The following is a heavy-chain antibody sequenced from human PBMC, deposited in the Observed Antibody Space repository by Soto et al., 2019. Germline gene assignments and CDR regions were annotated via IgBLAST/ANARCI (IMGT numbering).Heavy chain of an antibody. CDR3: AHSGDFDWLSPLPYFDY. CDR2: IYWDDDK. CDR1: GFSLSTSGVG. D-gene: IGHD3-9*01. Sequence: QITLKESGPTLVKPTQTLTLTCTFSGFSLSTSGVGVGWIRQPPGKALEWLALIYWDDDKRYSPSLKSRLTITKDTSKNQVVLTMTNMDPVDTATYYCAHSGDFDWLSPLPYFDYWGQGTLVTVSS. V-gene: IGHV2-5*02. J-gene: IGHJ4*02.